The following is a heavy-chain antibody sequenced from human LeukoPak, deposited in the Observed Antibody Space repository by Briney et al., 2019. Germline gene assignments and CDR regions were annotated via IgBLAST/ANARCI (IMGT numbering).Heavy chain of an antibody. CDR3: AKEKTYYYDTSGYYPGFFDH. J-gene: IGHJ4*02. Sequence: GGSLRLSCAASGFTFSSYSMNWVRQAPGKGLEWVSSISSSSSYIYYADSVKGRFTISRDNSKNTLYLQMSSLRAEDTAVYYCAKEKTYYYDTSGYYPGFFDHWGQGTLVTVSS. V-gene: IGHV3-21*01. CDR1: GFTFSSYS. CDR2: ISSSSSYI. D-gene: IGHD3-22*01.